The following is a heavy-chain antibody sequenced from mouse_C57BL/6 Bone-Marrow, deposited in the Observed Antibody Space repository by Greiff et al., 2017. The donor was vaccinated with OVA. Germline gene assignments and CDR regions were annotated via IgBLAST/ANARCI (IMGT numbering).Heavy chain of an antibody. D-gene: IGHD1-1*01. CDR1: GYSITSGYD. J-gene: IGHJ2*01. CDR3: ARELRFYYFDY. Sequence: DVQLQESGPGMVKPSQSLSLTCTVTGYSITSGYDWHWIRHFPGNTLEWMGYISYSGSTNYNPSLKSRISITHDTSKNHFFLKLNSVTTEDTATYYCARELRFYYFDYWGQGTTLTVSS. V-gene: IGHV3-1*01. CDR2: ISYSGST.